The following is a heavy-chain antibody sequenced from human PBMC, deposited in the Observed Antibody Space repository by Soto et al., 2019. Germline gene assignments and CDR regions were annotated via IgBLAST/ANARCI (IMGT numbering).Heavy chain of an antibody. D-gene: IGHD5-12*01. CDR2: IKQDGSEK. CDR3: ARAVSGYDYYFDY. J-gene: IGHJ4*02. V-gene: IGHV3-7*03. CDR1: GFTFSSYW. Sequence: PGGSLRLSCAASGFTFSSYWMSWVRQAPGKGLEWVANIKQDGSEKYYVDSVKGRFTISRGNAKNSLYLQMNSLRAEDTAVYYCARAVSGYDYYFDYWGQGTLVTAPQ.